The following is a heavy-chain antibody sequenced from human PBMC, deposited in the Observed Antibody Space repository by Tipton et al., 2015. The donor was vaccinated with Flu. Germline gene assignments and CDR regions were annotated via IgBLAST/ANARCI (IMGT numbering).Heavy chain of an antibody. CDR3: ARQRSYYDTSGPRGGGFYLDY. CDR1: GASISIGSFY. J-gene: IGHJ4*02. CDR2: LYTAGGT. Sequence: TLSLTCTVSGASISIGSFYWTWLRQPAGKGLEWIGRLYTAGGTTYNSSLKSRVTISLDTPKNQFSLSLNSVTAADTAVYFCARQRSYYDTSGPRGGGFYLDYWGQRALVTVSS. D-gene: IGHD3-16*01. V-gene: IGHV4-61*02.